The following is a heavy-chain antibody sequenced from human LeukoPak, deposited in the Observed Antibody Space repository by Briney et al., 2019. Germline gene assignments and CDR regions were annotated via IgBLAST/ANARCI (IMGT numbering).Heavy chain of an antibody. CDR3: ARDKPPGYSSSWYHYFDY. CDR2: IYYSGST. CDR1: GGSISSSSYY. J-gene: IGHJ4*02. Sequence: SETLSLTCTVSGGSISSSSYYWGWIRQPPGKGLEWIGSIYYSGSTYYNPSLKSRVTISVDTSKNQFSLKLSSVTAADTAVYYCARDKPPGYSSSWYHYFDYWGQGTLVTVSS. D-gene: IGHD6-13*01. V-gene: IGHV4-39*07.